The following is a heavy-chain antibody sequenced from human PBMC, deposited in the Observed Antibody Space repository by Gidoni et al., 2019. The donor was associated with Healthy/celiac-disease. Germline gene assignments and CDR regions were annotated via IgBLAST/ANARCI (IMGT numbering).Heavy chain of an antibody. CDR2: IYHSGST. CDR3: ARYRYNWNEDAFDI. V-gene: IGHV4-30-2*01. D-gene: IGHD1-20*01. CDR1: GGSISSGGYS. Sequence: QLQLQESGSGLVKPSQTLSLPCAVSGGSISSGGYSWSWIRQPPGKGLEWIGYIYHSGSTYYNPSLKSRVTISVDRSKNQFSLKLSSVTAADTAVYYCARYRYNWNEDAFDIWGQGTMVTVSS. J-gene: IGHJ3*02.